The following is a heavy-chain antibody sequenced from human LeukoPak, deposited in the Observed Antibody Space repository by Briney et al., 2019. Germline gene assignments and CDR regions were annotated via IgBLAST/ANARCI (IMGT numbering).Heavy chain of an antibody. V-gene: IGHV3-21*01. CDR2: ISRSSSYI. J-gene: IGHJ4*02. CDR1: GFTFSSYS. Sequence: PGGSLRLSCAASGFTFSSYSMNWVRQAPGKGLEWVSSISRSSSYIYYADSVKGRFTISRDNAKNSLYLQMNSLRAEDTAVYYCARDPPDYYDSSGDSDYWGQGTLVTVSS. CDR3: ARDPPDYYDSSGDSDY. D-gene: IGHD3-22*01.